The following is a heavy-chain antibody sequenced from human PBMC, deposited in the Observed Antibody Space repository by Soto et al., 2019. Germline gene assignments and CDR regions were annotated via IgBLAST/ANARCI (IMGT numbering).Heavy chain of an antibody. Sequence: QVQLVQSGAEVKKPGSSVKVSCKASGGTFSSYAISWVRQAPGQGLEWMGGIIPIFGTANYAQKFQGRVTITADESTSTAYMELSSLRSEDTAVYYCARLYDYVWGSYQYQSGWFDPWGQGTLVNVSS. CDR3: ARLYDYVWGSYQYQSGWFDP. CDR2: IIPIFGTA. CDR1: GGTFSSYA. V-gene: IGHV1-69*01. D-gene: IGHD3-16*01. J-gene: IGHJ5*02.